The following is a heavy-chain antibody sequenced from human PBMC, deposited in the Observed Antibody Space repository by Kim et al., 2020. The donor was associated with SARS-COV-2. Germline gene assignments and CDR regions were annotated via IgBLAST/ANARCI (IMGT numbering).Heavy chain of an antibody. V-gene: IGHV3-74*01. J-gene: IGHJ4*02. CDR2: INSEGNNI. Sequence: GGSLRLSCTASGFTLSSHWMHWVRQAPGKGPEWVSHINSEGNNIRYADSVKGRFTISRDNAKNTLYLQMNSLRVEDTAVYYCVRDGITSILPYDYWGQGTLVAVSS. D-gene: IGHD1-1*01. CDR3: VRDGITSILPYDY. CDR1: GFTLSSHW.